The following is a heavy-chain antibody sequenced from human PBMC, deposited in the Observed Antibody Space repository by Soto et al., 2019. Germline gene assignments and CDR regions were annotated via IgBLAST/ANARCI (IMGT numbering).Heavy chain of an antibody. Sequence: EVQLVESGGGLVKPGGSLRLSCAASGFTLSIYSMNWVRQAPGKGLEWVADITTSSSFRFYADSVEGRFTISRDDAKNSIYRQRKSLRADDTGVYYCARDLGVALAYLTLDFWVRGTLVTVFS. V-gene: IGHV3-21*02. D-gene: IGHD2-15*01. CDR2: ITTSSSFR. CDR1: GFTLSIYS. CDR3: ARDLGVALAYLTLDF. J-gene: IGHJ4*02.